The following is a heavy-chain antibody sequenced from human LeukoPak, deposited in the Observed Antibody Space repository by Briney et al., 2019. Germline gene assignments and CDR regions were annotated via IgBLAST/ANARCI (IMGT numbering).Heavy chain of an antibody. CDR2: IRYDGSNK. V-gene: IGHV3-30*02. D-gene: IGHD2-8*01. CDR3: AKDPXIVVMEYYFDY. J-gene: IGHJ4*02. CDR1: GFTFSSYG. Sequence: PGGSLRLSCAASGFTFSSYGMHWVRQAPGKGLEWVAFIRYDGSNKYYADSVKGRFTISRDNSKNTLYLQMNSLRAEDTAVFYCAKDPXIVVMEYYFDYWGQGTLVXVXX.